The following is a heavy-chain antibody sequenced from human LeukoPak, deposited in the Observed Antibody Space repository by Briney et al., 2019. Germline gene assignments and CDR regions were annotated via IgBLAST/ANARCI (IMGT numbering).Heavy chain of an antibody. CDR3: AKDMGYYGMDV. CDR1: GFTLDDYV. J-gene: IGHJ6*02. V-gene: IGHV3-9*01. Sequence: GRSLRLSCAASGFTLDDYVMHWVRQAPGKGLEWVSGISWNSGSIDYADSVKGRFTISRDNAKNSLYLQMNSLRAEDTALYHCAKDMGYYGMDVWGQGTTVTVSS. CDR2: ISWNSGSI.